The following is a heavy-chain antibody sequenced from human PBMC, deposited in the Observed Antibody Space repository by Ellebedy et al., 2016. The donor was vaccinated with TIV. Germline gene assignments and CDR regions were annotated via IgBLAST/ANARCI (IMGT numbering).Heavy chain of an antibody. CDR2: ITSTSSYT. J-gene: IGHJ6*02. CDR3: ARGKSRQLLLGGMDV. CDR1: GFTFSYYY. V-gene: IGHV3-11*06. Sequence: GESLKISCAASGFTFSYYYMSWIRQAPGKGLEWVSYITSTSSYTNHADFVKGRFTISRDNAKNSLFLQMNSLRAEDTAVYYCARGKSRQLLLGGMDVWGQGTTVTVSS. D-gene: IGHD2-2*01.